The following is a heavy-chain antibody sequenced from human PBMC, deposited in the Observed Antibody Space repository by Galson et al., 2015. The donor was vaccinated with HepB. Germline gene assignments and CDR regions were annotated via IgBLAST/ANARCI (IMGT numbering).Heavy chain of an antibody. Sequence: SLRLSCAASGFTFSSYGMHWVRQAPGKGLEWVAVIWYDGSNKYYADSVKGRFTISRDNSKNTLYLQMNSLRAEDTAVYYCARDYGDRRYCSGGSCYPTPEYYFDYWGQGTLVTVSS. J-gene: IGHJ4*02. D-gene: IGHD2-15*01. CDR3: ARDYGDRRYCSGGSCYPTPEYYFDY. V-gene: IGHV3-33*08. CDR2: IWYDGSNK. CDR1: GFTFSSYG.